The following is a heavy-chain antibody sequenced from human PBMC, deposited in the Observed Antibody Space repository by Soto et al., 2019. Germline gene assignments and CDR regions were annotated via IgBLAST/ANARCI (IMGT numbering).Heavy chain of an antibody. CDR2: IFSDENKK. CDR3: TNWWSTFNFEY. J-gene: IGHJ4*02. V-gene: IGHV3-33*06. Sequence: HPGGSLRLSCAASGFTFSNYGMHWVRQAPGKGLEWVAAIFSDENKKQYADSVKGRFTVSRDNSKNTLYLQMNSLRAEDTAVYYCTNWWSTFNFEYWGQGTLVTVSS. D-gene: IGHD2-15*01. CDR1: GFTFSNYG.